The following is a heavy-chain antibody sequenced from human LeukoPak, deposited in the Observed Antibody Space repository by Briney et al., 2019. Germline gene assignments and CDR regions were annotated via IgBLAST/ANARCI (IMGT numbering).Heavy chain of an antibody. CDR1: GFTFSSYE. D-gene: IGHD6-19*01. CDR3: ARCLAVAPYYFDY. CDR2: ISSSGSTI. V-gene: IGHV3-48*03. J-gene: IGHJ4*02. Sequence: GGSLRLSCAASGFTFSSYEMNWVRQAPGKGLEWVSYISSSGSTIYYADSVKGRFTISRDNAKNSLYLQMNSLRAEDTAVYYCARCLAVAPYYFDYWGQGTLVTVSS.